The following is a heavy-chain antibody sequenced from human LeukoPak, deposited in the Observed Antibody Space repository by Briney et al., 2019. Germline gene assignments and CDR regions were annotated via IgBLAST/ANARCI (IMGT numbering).Heavy chain of an antibody. V-gene: IGHV3-9*01. CDR2: ISWNSDSL. J-gene: IGHJ4*02. D-gene: IGHD3-9*01. CDR1: GFTFDDFA. Sequence: GGSLRLSCDASGFTFDDFAMHWVRQAPGKGLEWVSGISWNSDSLGYVDSVKGRFTISRDNAKNSLYLQMNSLRAEDTAVYYCASESDYDILTGYFGGYYFDYWGQGTLVTVSS. CDR3: ASESDYDILTGYFGGYYFDY.